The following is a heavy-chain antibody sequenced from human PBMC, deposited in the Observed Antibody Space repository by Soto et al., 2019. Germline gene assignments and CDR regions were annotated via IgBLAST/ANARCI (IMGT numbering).Heavy chain of an antibody. V-gene: IGHV4-61*01. D-gene: IGHD1-26*01. CDR1: GGSVSSGSYY. J-gene: IGHJ6*02. Sequence: PSETLSLTCTVSGGSVSSGSYYWSWIRQPPGKGLEWIGYIYYSGSTNYNPSLKSRVTISVDTSKNQCSLKLSSVTAADTAVYYCARDLGVVGASFPSYYYYGMDVWGQGTTVTVSS. CDR2: IYYSGST. CDR3: ARDLGVVGASFPSYYYYGMDV.